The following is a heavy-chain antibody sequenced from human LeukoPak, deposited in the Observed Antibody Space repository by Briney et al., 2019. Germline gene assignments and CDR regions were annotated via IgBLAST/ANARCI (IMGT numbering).Heavy chain of an antibody. Sequence: SETLSLTCSVSGGSISSSSSYWGWIRQPPGKGLEWIGYIYYSGSTNYNPSLKSRVTISVDTSKNQFSLKLSSVTAADTAVYYRARDGHRRYYYDSSGREDAFDIWGQGTMVTVSS. CDR2: IYYSGST. D-gene: IGHD3-22*01. CDR3: ARDGHRRYYYDSSGREDAFDI. V-gene: IGHV4-61*01. J-gene: IGHJ3*02. CDR1: GGSISSSSSY.